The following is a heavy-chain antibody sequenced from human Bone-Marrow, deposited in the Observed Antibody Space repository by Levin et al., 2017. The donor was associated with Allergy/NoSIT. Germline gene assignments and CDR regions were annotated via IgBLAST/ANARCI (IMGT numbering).Heavy chain of an antibody. J-gene: IGHJ4*02. D-gene: IGHD3-9*01. V-gene: IGHV4-39*06. Sequence: SETLSLTCTVSGYSISSTNYYWGWIRQPPGKGLEWFGSIFFNGITFYSASLKSRVTISVDTSKNQIPLTLSSVTAADTAVYYCAGLTGDLRVPDYWGQRTLVTVSS. CDR2: IFFNGIT. CDR1: GYSISSTNYY. CDR3: AGLTGDLRVPDY.